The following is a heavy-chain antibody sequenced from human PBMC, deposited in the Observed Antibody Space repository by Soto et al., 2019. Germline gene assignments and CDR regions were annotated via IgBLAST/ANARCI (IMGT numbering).Heavy chain of an antibody. J-gene: IGHJ3*02. Sequence: EVQLLESGGGLVQPGGSLRLSCAASGFDFSSYDMSWVRQAPGKGLEWVSGISGSGDSAYYADSVRGRFTISRDNSKDTLYVQMDRLRNEDTGIYYCAKEDDACTNGYFEIWGQGTGVTVSS. CDR3: AKEDDACTNGYFEI. CDR1: GFDFSSYD. D-gene: IGHD2-8*01. V-gene: IGHV3-23*01. CDR2: ISGSGDSA.